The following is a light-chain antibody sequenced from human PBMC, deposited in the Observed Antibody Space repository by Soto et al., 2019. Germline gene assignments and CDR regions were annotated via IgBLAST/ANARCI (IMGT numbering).Light chain of an antibody. CDR1: STNVGVNP. V-gene: IGLV1-44*01. CDR3: AAWDDSLYGLV. Sequence: VVTQPPSTSGTPGQRVTISCSGSSTNVGVNPVNWYQQFPGTAPRLLIYTNDQRPSGVPGRFSGSKSGTTASLDISGLQSDDEADYYCAAWDDSLYGLVFGGGTQLTVL. J-gene: IGLJ2*01. CDR2: TND.